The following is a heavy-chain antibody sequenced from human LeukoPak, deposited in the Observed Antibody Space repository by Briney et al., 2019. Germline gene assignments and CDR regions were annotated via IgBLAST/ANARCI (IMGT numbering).Heavy chain of an antibody. CDR1: GFTFSSCA. CDR3: AKIPQTTSVGYFDY. V-gene: IGHV3-23*01. CDR2: ISGSGVST. D-gene: IGHD4-17*01. Sequence: QPGGSLRLSCAASGFTFSSCAMSWVRQAPGKGLEWASGISGSGVSTYYADSVKGRFTISRDNSKITLYLQMSNLRAEDTAVYYCAKIPQTTSVGYFDYWGQGNLVTVSS. J-gene: IGHJ4*02.